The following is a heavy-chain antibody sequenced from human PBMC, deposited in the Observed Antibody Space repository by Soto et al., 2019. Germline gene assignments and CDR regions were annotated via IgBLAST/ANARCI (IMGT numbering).Heavy chain of an antibody. CDR2: ISVSDAFI. Sequence: GGSLRLSCAASGFNVGAFAVNWVRQAPGKGLEWVSGISVSDAFIYYADSVRGRFSISRDASENILYLQMSSLRVDDTALYYCTRETVAGITGLDYWGPGTLVTVSS. V-gene: IGHV3-23*01. CDR3: TRETVAGITGLDY. J-gene: IGHJ4*02. CDR1: GFNVGAFA. D-gene: IGHD1-20*01.